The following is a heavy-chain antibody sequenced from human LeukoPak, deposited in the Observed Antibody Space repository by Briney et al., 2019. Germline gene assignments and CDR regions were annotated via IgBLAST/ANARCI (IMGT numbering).Heavy chain of an antibody. D-gene: IGHD2-8*02. CDR3: ARGVLVGATGQHFAY. V-gene: IGHV4-61*01. J-gene: IGHJ4*02. CDR1: GASISSGSYY. CDR2: VRSSGST. Sequence: PSETLSLTCTISGASISSGSYYRSWIRQPPGEGLEWIGYVRSSGSTNYNPSLKSRVAISEDTPKLQFTLMLRSVGAADRAVYYCARGVLVGATGQHFAYWGQGTLVTVSS.